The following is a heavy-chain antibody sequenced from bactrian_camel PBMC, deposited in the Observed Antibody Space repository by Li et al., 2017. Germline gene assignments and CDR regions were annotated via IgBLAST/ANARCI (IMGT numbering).Heavy chain of an antibody. CDR3: AAVANKDPKTAITVLNVMRERIANHGY. D-gene: IGHD3*01. V-gene: IGHV3S28*01. CDR1: GFTLSNFC. J-gene: IGHJ4*01. CDR2: ISTGGGIT. Sequence: QLVESGGGLVQPGGSLRLSCAASGFTLSNFCMGWFRQAPGTEREGVASISTGGGITYYGDSVKGRFTISQDIAKKTLYLQMNDLKPDDTAIYYCAAVANKDPKTAITVLNVMRERIANHGYWGQGTQVTVS.